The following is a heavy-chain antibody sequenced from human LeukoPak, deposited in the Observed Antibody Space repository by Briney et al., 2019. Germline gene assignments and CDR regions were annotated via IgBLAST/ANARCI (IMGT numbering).Heavy chain of an antibody. D-gene: IGHD1-26*01. CDR2: IYFSGTT. Sequence: SETLSLTCIVSGGSISSSSYYWGWIRQHPGKGLEWIGSIYFSGTTYYNPSLKSRITISVDTSKNHFSLKLSSVTAADTAVYYCAGHPKKNGIVGATIYDWGQGTLVTVSS. CDR3: AGHPKKNGIVGATIYD. V-gene: IGHV4-39*01. J-gene: IGHJ4*02. CDR1: GGSISSSSYY.